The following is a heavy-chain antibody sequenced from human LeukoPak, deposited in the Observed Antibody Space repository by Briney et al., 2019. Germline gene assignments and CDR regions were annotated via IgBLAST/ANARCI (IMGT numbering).Heavy chain of an antibody. Sequence: PGGSLRLSCAVSGFTFSSHAMTWVRQAPGKGLVWVSRINGDGSSTSYADAVKGRFTISRDNAKNTLYLRMNSLRAEDTAVYYCARGGLTGTTIPYFDYWGQGTLVTVSS. CDR3: ARGGLTGTTIPYFDY. J-gene: IGHJ4*02. CDR2: INGDGSST. CDR1: GFTFSSHA. D-gene: IGHD1-7*01. V-gene: IGHV3-74*01.